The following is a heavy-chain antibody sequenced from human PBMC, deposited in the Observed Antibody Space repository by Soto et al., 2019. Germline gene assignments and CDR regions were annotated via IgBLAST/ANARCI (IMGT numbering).Heavy chain of an antibody. Sequence: ASVKVSCKASGYTFTSYGISWVRQAPGQGLEWMGWISAYNGNTNYAQKLQGRVTMTRDTSISTAYMELSRLRSDDTAVYYCARWLTGEERQFDYWGQGTLVTVSS. J-gene: IGHJ4*02. CDR1: GYTFTSYG. D-gene: IGHD7-27*01. CDR2: ISAYNGNT. V-gene: IGHV1-18*01. CDR3: ARWLTGEERQFDY.